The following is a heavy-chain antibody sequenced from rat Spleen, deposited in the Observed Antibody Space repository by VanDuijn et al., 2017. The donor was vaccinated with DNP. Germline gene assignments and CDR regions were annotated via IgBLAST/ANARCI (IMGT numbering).Heavy chain of an antibody. Sequence: EVHLVESGGGLVQPGRSMKLSCAASGFTFSNYHMAWVRQAPKRGLEWVAYISYDGGSTYYGDSVKGRFTISRDNAKSTLYLQMDSLRSEDTATYYCTTVYGGYSGWFASWGQGTSVTVSS. CDR2: ISYDGGST. D-gene: IGHD1-11*01. CDR3: TTVYGGYSGWFAS. J-gene: IGHJ4*01. CDR1: GFTFSNYH. V-gene: IGHV5-20*01.